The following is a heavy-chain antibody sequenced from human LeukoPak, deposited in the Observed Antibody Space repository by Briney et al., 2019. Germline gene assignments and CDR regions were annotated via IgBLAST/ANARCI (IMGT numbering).Heavy chain of an antibody. D-gene: IGHD4-17*01. V-gene: IGHV3-74*01. Sequence: PGGSLRLSCEASGFTLSTYWMQWVRQAPGKGLVWVSRISGDESSTTYADSVRGRFTISRDEPKNTLYLQMNSLRGEDTAVHYCARGTYGFDWWGQGTLVTVSS. CDR3: ARGTYGFDW. CDR1: GFTLSTYW. J-gene: IGHJ4*02. CDR2: ISGDESST.